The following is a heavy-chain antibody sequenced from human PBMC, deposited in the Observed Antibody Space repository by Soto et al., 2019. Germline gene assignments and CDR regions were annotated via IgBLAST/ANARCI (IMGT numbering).Heavy chain of an antibody. CDR3: ARARVLGWLRLHIDY. V-gene: IGHV4-34*01. Sequence: SETLSLTCAVYGGSFSGYYWSWIRQPPGKGLEWIGEINHSGSTNYNPSLKSRVTISVDTSKNQFSLKLSSVTAADTAVYYCARARVLGWLRLHIDYWGQGTLVTVSS. D-gene: IGHD5-12*01. J-gene: IGHJ4*02. CDR1: GGSFSGYY. CDR2: INHSGST.